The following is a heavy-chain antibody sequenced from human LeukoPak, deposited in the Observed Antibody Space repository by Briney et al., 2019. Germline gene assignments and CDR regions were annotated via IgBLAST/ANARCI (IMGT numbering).Heavy chain of an antibody. D-gene: IGHD2-15*01. CDR1: GYTFTGYH. J-gene: IGHJ6*03. Sequence: ASVKVSCKASGYTFTGYHMHWVRQAPGQGLEWMGWINPNSGGTNYARKFQGRVTMTRDTSISTAYMELSSLRHDDLAVYYCARGRGTSGSNRDFYYYYYMAVWGKGTTVTVSS. CDR3: ARGRGTSGSNRDFYYYYYMAV. CDR2: INPNSGGT. V-gene: IGHV1-2*02.